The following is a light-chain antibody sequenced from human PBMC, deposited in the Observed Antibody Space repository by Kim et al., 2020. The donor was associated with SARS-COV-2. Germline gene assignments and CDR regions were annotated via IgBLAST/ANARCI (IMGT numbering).Light chain of an antibody. CDR1: SGDSSYA. Sequence: ASVQLTCILSSGDSSYASAWHQQQPGKGPRFLRKVNRDGSHVKGDGIPDRFSGSTSGAERYFTISSLHPEDEADYYCQTWDTGIRVFGGGTQLTVL. V-gene: IGLV4-69*01. J-gene: IGLJ3*02. CDR3: QTWDTGIRV. CDR2: VNRDGSH.